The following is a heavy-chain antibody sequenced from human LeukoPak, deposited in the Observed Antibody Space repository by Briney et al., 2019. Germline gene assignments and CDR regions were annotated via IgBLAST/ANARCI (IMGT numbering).Heavy chain of an antibody. D-gene: IGHD1-26*01. CDR3: ARDEERSGTSCYYYYYMDV. CDR2: IIPIFGTA. CDR1: GGTFSSYA. Sequence: GASVKVSCKASGGTFSSYAISWVRQAPGQGLEWMGGIIPIFGTANYAQKFQGRVTITTGESTSTAYMELSSLRSEDTAVYYCARDEERSGTSCYYYYYMDVWGKGTTVTVSS. V-gene: IGHV1-69*05. J-gene: IGHJ6*03.